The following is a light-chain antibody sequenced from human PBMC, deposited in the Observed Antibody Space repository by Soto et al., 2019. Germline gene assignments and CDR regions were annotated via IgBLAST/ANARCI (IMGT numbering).Light chain of an antibody. Sequence: QSALTQPRSVSGSPGQAVTISCTGTSSDVGGYNYVSWYQQHPGKAPKVMIYDVSKRPSGVPDRFSGSKSGNTASLTISGLQADDEADYYCCSYGGTYYVFGTGTKLTVL. CDR1: SSDVGGYNY. CDR3: CSYGGTYYV. CDR2: DVS. J-gene: IGLJ1*01. V-gene: IGLV2-11*01.